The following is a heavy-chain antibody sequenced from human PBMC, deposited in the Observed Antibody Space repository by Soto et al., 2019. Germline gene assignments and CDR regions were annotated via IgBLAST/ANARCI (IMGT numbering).Heavy chain of an antibody. Sequence: GGSLRLSCAASGLNFDDYAMHWVRQVPGKGLEWVSGISWNGGSIGYADSVKGRFSISRDNAKNSLYLQMNSLRVEDTALYYCAKSMGGTANGMGVWGQGTTVTVSS. V-gene: IGHV3-9*01. CDR1: GLNFDDYA. CDR3: AKSMGGTANGMGV. J-gene: IGHJ6*02. CDR2: ISWNGGSI. D-gene: IGHD2-21*02.